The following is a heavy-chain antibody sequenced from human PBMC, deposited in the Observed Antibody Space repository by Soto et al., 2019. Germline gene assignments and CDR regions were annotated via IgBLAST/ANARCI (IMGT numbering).Heavy chain of an antibody. J-gene: IGHJ4*02. CDR1: GFTFSSYA. CDR2: ISYDGSNK. CDR3: ARATYYYDSSGSTTDY. D-gene: IGHD3-22*01. Sequence: GGSLRLSCAASGFTFSSYAMHWVRQAPGKGLEWVAVISYDGSNKYYADSVKGRFTISRDNSKNTLYLQMNSLRAEDTAVYYCARATYYYDSSGSTTDYWGQGTLVTVSS. V-gene: IGHV3-30-3*01.